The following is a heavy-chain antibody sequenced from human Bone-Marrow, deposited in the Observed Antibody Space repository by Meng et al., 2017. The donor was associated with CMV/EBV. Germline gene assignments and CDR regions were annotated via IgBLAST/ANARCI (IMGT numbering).Heavy chain of an antibody. CDR3: ARDWEVGVGAIGY. D-gene: IGHD1-26*01. Sequence: QLQLQESGPGLVKPSETLSLTCTVSGGSISSSSYYWGWIRQPPGKGLEWIGSINYSGTTYYNPSLKSRVTISLDTSKKQFSLKMTSVTAADTAVYYCARDWEVGVGAIGYWGQGTLVTVSS. CDR2: INYSGTT. V-gene: IGHV4-39*07. CDR1: GGSISSSSYY. J-gene: IGHJ4*02.